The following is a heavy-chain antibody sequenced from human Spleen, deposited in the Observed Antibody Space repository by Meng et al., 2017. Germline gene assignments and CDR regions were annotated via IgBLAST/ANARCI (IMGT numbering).Heavy chain of an antibody. Sequence: GESLKISCAASGFTFSTYTMNWVRQAPGKGLEWVSSISDSSTYIYYADSVKGRFTISRDNAENSLYLQMNSLRAEDTAVYYCARDYYDSSAYYSYFYSGLDVWGQGTTVTVSS. D-gene: IGHD3-22*01. J-gene: IGHJ6*02. CDR3: ARDYYDSSAYYSYFYSGLDV. CDR2: ISDSSTYI. CDR1: GFTFSTYT. V-gene: IGHV3-21*01.